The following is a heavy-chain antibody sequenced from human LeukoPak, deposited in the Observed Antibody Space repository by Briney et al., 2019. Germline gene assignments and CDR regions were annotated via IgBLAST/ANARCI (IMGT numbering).Heavy chain of an antibody. Sequence: GGSLRLSCAVAGFTVSDNYMTWVRQAPGKGLEWVSSIYSAGATHYAESVKGRFTISRDNSKNTLYLQMNSLRAEDMAVYYCARIEWERLGRAFDIWGQGTMVTVSS. CDR1: GFTVSDNY. CDR3: ARIEWERLGRAFDI. D-gene: IGHD1-26*01. J-gene: IGHJ3*02. CDR2: IYSAGAT. V-gene: IGHV3-53*01.